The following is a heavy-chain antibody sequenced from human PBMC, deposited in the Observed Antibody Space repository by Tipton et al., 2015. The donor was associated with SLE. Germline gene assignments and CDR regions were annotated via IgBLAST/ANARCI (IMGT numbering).Heavy chain of an antibody. Sequence: LSLTCAASGFTFSDSGMNWVRQAPGKGLEWVSYIGSSSYMVRGSIIIHYGDSVKGRFTISRDGAKNSLYLQMNSLRVEDTAVYYCVRAPPVGVDNWFASWGQGTLVIVSS. CDR2: IGSSSYMVRGSIII. V-gene: IGHV3-48*01. J-gene: IGHJ5*01. D-gene: IGHD2-2*01. CDR3: VRAPPVGVDNWFAS. CDR1: GFTFSDSG.